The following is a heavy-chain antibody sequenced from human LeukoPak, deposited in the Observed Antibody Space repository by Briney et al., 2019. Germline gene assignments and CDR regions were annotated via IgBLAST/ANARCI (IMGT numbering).Heavy chain of an antibody. CDR1: GGSISRYY. J-gene: IGHJ3*02. Sequence: PSETLSLTCTVSGGSISRYYWSWIRQPAGKGLEWIGRIYTSGNTNYNPSLKSRVTMSVDTSKNQFSLKLSSVTAADTAVYYCAKSNGYGLIDIWGQGTMVTVSS. V-gene: IGHV4-4*07. CDR2: IYTSGNT. CDR3: AKSNGYGLIDI. D-gene: IGHD3-22*01.